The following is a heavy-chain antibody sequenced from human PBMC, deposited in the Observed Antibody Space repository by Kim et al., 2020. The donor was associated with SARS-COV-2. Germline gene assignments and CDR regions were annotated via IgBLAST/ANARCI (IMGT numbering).Heavy chain of an antibody. CDR3: ARGDGYGDY. J-gene: IGHJ4*02. Sequence: GGTNDAQKFQGRVTRTRDTSISTAYMELSRLRSDDTAVYYCARGDGYGDYWGQGTLVTVSS. CDR2: GGT. D-gene: IGHD5-12*01. V-gene: IGHV1-2*02.